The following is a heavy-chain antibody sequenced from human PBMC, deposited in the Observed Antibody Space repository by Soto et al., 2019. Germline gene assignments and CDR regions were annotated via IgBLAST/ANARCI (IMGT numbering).Heavy chain of an antibody. CDR2: ISSSSSYK. Sequence: GGSLRLSCAASGFTFSSYAMSWVRQAPGKGLEWVSSISSSSSYKYYADSVKGRFTISRDNAKNSLYLQMNSLRAEDTAVYYCARVSSHYDFWSGYYPYYMDVWGKGTTVTVSS. J-gene: IGHJ6*03. V-gene: IGHV3-21*01. D-gene: IGHD3-3*01. CDR1: GFTFSSYA. CDR3: ARVSSHYDFWSGYYPYYMDV.